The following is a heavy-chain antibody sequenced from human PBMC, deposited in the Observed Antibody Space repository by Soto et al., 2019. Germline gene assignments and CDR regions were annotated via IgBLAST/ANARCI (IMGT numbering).Heavy chain of an antibody. D-gene: IGHD2-15*01. CDR3: ARGCRRFRGYYSYDGYAV. J-gene: IGHJ6*02. V-gene: IGHV4-34*01. Sequence: SETLSLTCAVYGGSFSGYYWSWIRQPPGKGLEWIGEINHSGSTNYNPSLKSRVTISVDTSKNQFSLKLSSVTAADTAVYYCARGCRRFRGYYSYDGYAVCVQGTMVTVSS. CDR1: GGSFSGYY. CDR2: INHSGST.